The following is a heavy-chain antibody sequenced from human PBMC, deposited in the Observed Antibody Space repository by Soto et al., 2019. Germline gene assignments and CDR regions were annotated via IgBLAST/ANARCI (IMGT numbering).Heavy chain of an antibody. CDR3: ARDFEWNFDY. J-gene: IGHJ4*02. D-gene: IGHD3-3*01. CDR1: GFAFSSYN. Sequence: QVQLVESGGGVVQPGRSLRLSCSASGFAFSSYNMHWVRQAPGKGPVWLAILSTDGRTSYYADSLRGRFTISRDNSRNTLFLQMNILRADDTAVYYCARDFEWNFDYWGQGTLVTVSP. CDR2: LSTDGRTS. V-gene: IGHV3-30*03.